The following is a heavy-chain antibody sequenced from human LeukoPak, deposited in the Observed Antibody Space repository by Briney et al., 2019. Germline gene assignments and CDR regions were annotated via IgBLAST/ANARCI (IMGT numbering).Heavy chain of an antibody. J-gene: IGHJ4*02. CDR1: GGTFSSYA. Sequence: ASVKVSCKASGGTFSSYAISWVRQAPGQGLEWMGGIIPIFGTANYAQKFQGRVTITTDESTSTAYMELSSLRSEDTAVYYCARIPRGNVGATSIDYWGQGTLVTVSS. CDR3: ARIPRGNVGATSIDY. D-gene: IGHD1-26*01. V-gene: IGHV1-69*05. CDR2: IIPIFGTA.